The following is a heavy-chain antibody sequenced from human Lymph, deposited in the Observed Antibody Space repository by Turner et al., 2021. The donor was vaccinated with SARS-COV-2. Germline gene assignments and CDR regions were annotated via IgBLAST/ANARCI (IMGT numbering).Heavy chain of an antibody. CDR2: ISGSGGDT. CDR1: GFTFSSYA. V-gene: IGHV3-23*01. J-gene: IGHJ4*02. D-gene: IGHD3-22*01. Sequence: EVQLLESGGGLVQPGGSLRLSCAASGFTFSSYAMSWVVQAPGKGLEWVSAISGSGGDTYYADSVKGRFTISRDNSKNTLYLQMNSLRAEDTAVYYCAKGVRGAMIVVVIPYFDYWGQGTLVTVSS. CDR3: AKGVRGAMIVVVIPYFDY.